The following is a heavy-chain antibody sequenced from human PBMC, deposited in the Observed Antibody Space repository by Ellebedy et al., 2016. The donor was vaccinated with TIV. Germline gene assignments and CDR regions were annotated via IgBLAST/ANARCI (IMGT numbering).Heavy chain of an antibody. CDR1: GGSISSYPYY. Sequence: SETLSLTCTVSGGSISSYPYYWGWIRQPPGKGLEWIGSIYDSGSTNYNPSLKSRVTIFADTSKNQLSLKVQSVTAVDTAVYYCARRTDSGSYYDYFNTWGQGTLVTVSS. J-gene: IGHJ4*02. CDR2: IYDSGST. V-gene: IGHV4-39*01. CDR3: ARRTDSGSYYDYFNT. D-gene: IGHD1-26*01.